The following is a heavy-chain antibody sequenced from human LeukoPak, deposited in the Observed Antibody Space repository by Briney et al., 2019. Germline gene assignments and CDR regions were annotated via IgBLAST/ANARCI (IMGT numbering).Heavy chain of an antibody. CDR1: GFTFSDYW. CDR3: ARGGRSGNSPGY. Sequence: PGGSLRLSCAASGFTFSDYWLHWVRQDPGKGLVWVSRINTDGSTTTYADCVKGRFTISRDNAKNTLYLQMNSLRAEDTAVYYCARGGRSGNSPGYWGQGTLVTVSP. CDR2: INTDGSTT. V-gene: IGHV3-74*03. D-gene: IGHD2/OR15-2a*01. J-gene: IGHJ4*02.